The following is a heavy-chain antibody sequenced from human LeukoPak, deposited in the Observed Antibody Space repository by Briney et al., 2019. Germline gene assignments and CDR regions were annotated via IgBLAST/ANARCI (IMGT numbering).Heavy chain of an antibody. CDR2: ISTSSSFM. CDR3: TRSRFCSTGTCPPGY. J-gene: IGHJ4*02. D-gene: IGHD2-15*01. V-gene: IGHV3-21*01. Sequence: PGGSLRLSCAASGFTFSDYSMNWVRQAPGKGLEWVSSISTSSSFMYYADSVKGRFTVSRDNAKNSLYLQMNSPRAEDTAVYYCTRSRFCSTGTCPPGYWGQGTLVTVSS. CDR1: GFTFSDYS.